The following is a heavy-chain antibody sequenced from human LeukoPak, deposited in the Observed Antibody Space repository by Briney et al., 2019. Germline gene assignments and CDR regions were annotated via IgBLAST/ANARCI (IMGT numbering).Heavy chain of an antibody. CDR1: GFTFPDYA. Sequence: PGRSLRLSCVASGFTFPDYAMHWVRQPPGKGLEWVSGISWNSGSRGYADSVKGRFTISRDNSKNTLYLQVNSLRAEDTAVYYCAKGGKWDVTPFDYWGQGTLVTVS. J-gene: IGHJ4*02. V-gene: IGHV3-9*01. CDR3: AKGGKWDVTPFDY. CDR2: ISWNSGSR. D-gene: IGHD1-26*01.